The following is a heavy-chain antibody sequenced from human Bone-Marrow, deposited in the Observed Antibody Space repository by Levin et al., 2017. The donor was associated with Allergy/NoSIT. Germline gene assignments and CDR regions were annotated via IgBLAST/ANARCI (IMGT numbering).Heavy chain of an antibody. J-gene: IGHJ4*02. V-gene: IGHV3-30*14. CDR2: ISVDGGNK. CDR1: GFTYNSYA. Sequence: GGSLRLSCAASGFTYNSYAMHWVRQAPGKGLEWLAVISVDGGNKYYVDSVKGRFTISRDNVKNMLFLQMNSLNDGDTAVYYCARADSSGWSALAFWGQGTLVTVSS. D-gene: IGHD6-19*01. CDR3: ARADSSGWSALAF.